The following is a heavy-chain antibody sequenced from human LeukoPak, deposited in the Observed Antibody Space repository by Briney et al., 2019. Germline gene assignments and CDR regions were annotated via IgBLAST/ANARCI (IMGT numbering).Heavy chain of an antibody. D-gene: IGHD5-24*01. J-gene: IGHJ4*02. V-gene: IGHV4-39*07. CDR3: TRDHRGLQFPFDY. CDR2: INYSGST. CDR1: GDSISSSSYD. Sequence: SETLSLTCTVSGDSISSSSYDWGWIRRPRGKGREGITSINYSGSTYYNPTLKSRFTMSVDTAKNPLCRKVSAVTAADTAVYYCTRDHRGLQFPFDYWGQGTLVTVSS.